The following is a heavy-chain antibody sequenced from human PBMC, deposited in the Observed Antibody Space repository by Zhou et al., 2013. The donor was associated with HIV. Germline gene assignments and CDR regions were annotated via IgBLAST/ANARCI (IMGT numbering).Heavy chain of an antibody. CDR1: GGTFSSYA. CDR3: ARGVDIVATRYFDL. CDR2: IIPIFGTA. D-gene: IGHD5-12*01. Sequence: QVQLVQSGAEVKKPGSSVKVSCKASGGTFSSYAISWVRQAPGQGLEWMGGIIPIFGTANYAQKFQGRVTITTDESTSTAYMELSSLRSEDTAVYYCARGVDIVATRYFDLWGRGTLVTVSS. V-gene: IGHV1-69*05. J-gene: IGHJ2*01.